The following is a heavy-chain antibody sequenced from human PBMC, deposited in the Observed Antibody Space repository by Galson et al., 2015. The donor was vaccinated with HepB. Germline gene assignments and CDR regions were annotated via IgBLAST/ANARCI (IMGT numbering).Heavy chain of an antibody. Sequence: SLRLSCAASEFIFNSYAMHWVRQAPGKGLEWVALISYDGSNKYYADSVKGRFAISRDNSYSTLYLQMNSLRAEDTAMYYCARMEGMATIDDAFDIWGRGTMVTVSS. V-gene: IGHV3-30*09. J-gene: IGHJ3*02. CDR1: EFIFNSYA. D-gene: IGHD5-24*01. CDR2: ISYDGSNK. CDR3: ARMEGMATIDDAFDI.